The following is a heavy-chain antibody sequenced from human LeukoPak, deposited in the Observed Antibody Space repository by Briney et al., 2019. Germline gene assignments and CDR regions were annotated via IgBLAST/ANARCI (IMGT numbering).Heavy chain of an antibody. Sequence: GGSLRLSCAASGFIFSSYWVHWVRQAPGKGLVWVSRINSDGSSTSYADSVKGRFTISRDNAKNTLYLQMNSLRAEDTAVYYCARDLAPVQQWRETSIDLFNYWGQATLVTVSS. D-gene: IGHD6-19*01. CDR3: ARDLAPVQQWRETSIDLFNY. CDR1: GFIFSSYW. CDR2: INSDGSST. V-gene: IGHV3-74*01. J-gene: IGHJ4*01.